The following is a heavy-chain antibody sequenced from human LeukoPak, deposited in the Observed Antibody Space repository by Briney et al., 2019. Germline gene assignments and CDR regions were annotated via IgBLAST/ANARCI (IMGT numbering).Heavy chain of an antibody. J-gene: IGHJ1*01. Sequence: SETLSLTCDVYGGSFSGYYWSWIRQPPGKGLEWIGEINHRGSTNYNPSLKSRVTISVDTSKNQFSLKLSSVTAADTAVYYCAREVVVVPAAIQYFQHWGQGTLVTVSS. CDR2: INHRGST. CDR1: GGSFSGYY. D-gene: IGHD2-2*01. CDR3: AREVVVVPAAIQYFQH. V-gene: IGHV4-34*01.